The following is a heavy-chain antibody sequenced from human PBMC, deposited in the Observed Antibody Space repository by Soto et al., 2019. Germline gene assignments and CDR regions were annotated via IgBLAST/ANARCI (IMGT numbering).Heavy chain of an antibody. Sequence: GGSLRLSCAASGFTFSSYAMSWVRQAPGKGLEWVSAISGSGGSTYYADSVKGRFTISRDNSKNTLYLQMNSLRAEDTAVYYCAKGSGYYNMPRFFSPLDAFDIWGQGTMVTVSS. CDR3: AKGSGYYNMPRFFSPLDAFDI. V-gene: IGHV3-23*01. CDR1: GFTFSSYA. J-gene: IGHJ3*02. CDR2: ISGSGGST. D-gene: IGHD3-3*01.